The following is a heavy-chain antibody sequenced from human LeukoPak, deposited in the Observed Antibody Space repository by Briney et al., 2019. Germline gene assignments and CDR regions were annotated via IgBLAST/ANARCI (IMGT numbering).Heavy chain of an antibody. V-gene: IGHV1-46*01. Sequence: ASVKVSCKASGYTFTSYYMHWVRQAPGQGLEWMGIINPSGGSTSYAQKFQGSVTMTRDTSTSTVYMELSSLRSEDTAVYYCARASVGATDFDYWGQGTLVTVSS. J-gene: IGHJ4*02. D-gene: IGHD1-26*01. CDR1: GYTFTSYY. CDR3: ARASVGATDFDY. CDR2: INPSGGST.